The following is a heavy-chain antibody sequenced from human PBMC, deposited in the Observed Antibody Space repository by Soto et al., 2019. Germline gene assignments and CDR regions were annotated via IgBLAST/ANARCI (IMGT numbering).Heavy chain of an antibody. CDR2: IWYDGSNK. CDR3: AIDICSGGSCYSGSYYYYGMDV. CDR1: GFTFSSYG. V-gene: IGHV3-33*01. Sequence: GGSLRLSCAASGFTFSSYGMHWVRQAPGKGLEWVAVIWYDGSNKYYADSVKGRFTISRDNSKNTLYLQMNSLRAEDTAVYYCAIDICSGGSCYSGSYYYYGMDVWGQGTTVTVSS. J-gene: IGHJ6*02. D-gene: IGHD2-15*01.